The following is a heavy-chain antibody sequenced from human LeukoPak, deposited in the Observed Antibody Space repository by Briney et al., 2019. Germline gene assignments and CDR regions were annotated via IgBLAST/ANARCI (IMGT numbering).Heavy chain of an antibody. D-gene: IGHD3-22*01. J-gene: IGHJ4*02. V-gene: IGHV3-30-3*01. Sequence: PGGSLRLSCAASGFTFSSYAMHWVRQAPGKGLEWVAVISYDGSNKYYADSVKGRFTTSRDNSKNTLYLQMNSLRAEDTAVYYCASPDSSGYYYAGLAFDYWGQGTLVTVSS. CDR3: ASPDSSGYYYAGLAFDY. CDR2: ISYDGSNK. CDR1: GFTFSSYA.